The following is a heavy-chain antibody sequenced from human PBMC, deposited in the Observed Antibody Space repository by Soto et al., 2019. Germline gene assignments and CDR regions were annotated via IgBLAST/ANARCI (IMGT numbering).Heavy chain of an antibody. CDR2: IYHSGST. J-gene: IGHJ4*02. V-gene: IGHV4-4*02. CDR1: GGSISSTNW. CDR3: ASSPSSSSPFDY. Sequence: PSETLSLTCAVSGGSISSTNWWSWVRQPPGTGLEWIGEIYHSGSTNYNPSLKSRVTISVDTSKNQFSLKLSSVTAADTAVYYCASSPSSSSPFDYWGQGTLVTVSS. D-gene: IGHD6-6*01.